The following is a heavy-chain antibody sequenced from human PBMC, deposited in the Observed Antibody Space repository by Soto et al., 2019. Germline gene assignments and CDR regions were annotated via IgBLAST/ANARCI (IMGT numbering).Heavy chain of an antibody. V-gene: IGHV1-46*01. D-gene: IGHD3-22*01. J-gene: IGHJ4*02. CDR1: GSISPNHY. CDR2: INPSGGST. Sequence: QVQLVQSGAEVKKPGASVKVSCKAPGSISPNHYIHWVRQAPGQGLAWMGIINPSGGSTNYLQKFQGRITMTRDTSTSTVYMELSSLRSEDTAVYFCARADYYDSSGFYYDCWGQGSLVTVSS. CDR3: ARADYYDSSGFYYDC.